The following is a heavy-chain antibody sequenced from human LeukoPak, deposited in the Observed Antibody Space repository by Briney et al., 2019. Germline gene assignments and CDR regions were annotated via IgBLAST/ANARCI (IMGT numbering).Heavy chain of an antibody. CDR1: GFTFSSYW. CDR2: INTDGSST. Sequence: GGSLRLSCAASGFTFSSYWMHWVRQVPGKGLVWVSGINTDGSSTSYADSVKGRFTISRDNAKNTLYLQMNSLRAEDTAVYYCTRRTTTVVNGFDPWGQGTLVTVSS. D-gene: IGHD4-23*01. CDR3: TRRTTTVVNGFDP. J-gene: IGHJ5*02. V-gene: IGHV3-74*01.